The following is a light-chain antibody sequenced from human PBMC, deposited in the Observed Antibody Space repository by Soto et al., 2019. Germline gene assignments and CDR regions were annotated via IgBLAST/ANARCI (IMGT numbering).Light chain of an antibody. Sequence: ENVLTQSPGTLSLSPGERATLSCRASQSVSSSYLAWYQQKPGQAPRLLIYGASSRATGIPDRFSGSGSGTDFTLTISRLEPEDFAVYYCQQYGSSPLYTFGQGTKLEI. J-gene: IGKJ2*01. V-gene: IGKV3-20*01. CDR1: QSVSSSY. CDR2: GAS. CDR3: QQYGSSPLYT.